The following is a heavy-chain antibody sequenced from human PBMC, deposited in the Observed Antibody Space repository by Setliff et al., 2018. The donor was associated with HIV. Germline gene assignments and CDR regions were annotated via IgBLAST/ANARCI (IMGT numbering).Heavy chain of an antibody. CDR1: GGTFSSYA. CDR3: ARDRDWYGSGSYAFDI. CDR2: IIPIFGTA. Sequence: GASVKVSCKASGGTFSSYAISWVRQAPGQGLEWMGGIIPIFGTANYAQKFQGRVTITTDESTSTAYMELSSLRSEDTAVYYCARDRDWYGSGSYAFDIWGQGTMVTVSS. D-gene: IGHD3-10*01. J-gene: IGHJ3*02. V-gene: IGHV1-69*05.